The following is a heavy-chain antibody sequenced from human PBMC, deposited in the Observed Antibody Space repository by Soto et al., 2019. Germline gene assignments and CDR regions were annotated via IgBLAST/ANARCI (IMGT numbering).Heavy chain of an antibody. CDR2: ISAYNGDT. Sequence: ASVKVSCKASGYTFPSYGVSWVRQAPGQGLEWMGWISAYNGDTNYAQKVQGRVTMTTDTSTSTAYMELRSLRSDDTAVYYCARDMDPHCSSTSCFGNWLDPWGQGTLVTVSS. CDR1: GYTFPSYG. CDR3: ARDMDPHCSSTSCFGNWLDP. J-gene: IGHJ5*02. V-gene: IGHV1-18*01. D-gene: IGHD2-2*01.